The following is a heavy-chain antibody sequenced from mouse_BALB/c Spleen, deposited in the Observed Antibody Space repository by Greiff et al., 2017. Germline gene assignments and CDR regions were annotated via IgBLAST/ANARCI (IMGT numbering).Heavy chain of an antibody. Sequence: VQLQQSGPELVKPGASVKISCKASGYTFTDYNMHWVKQSHGKSLEWIGYIYPYNGGTGYNQKFKSKAALTVDNSSSTAYMELRSLTSEDSAVYYCARGVATWAMDYWGQGTSVTVSS. CDR3: ARGVATWAMDY. CDR1: GYTFTDYN. J-gene: IGHJ4*01. D-gene: IGHD1-1*02. V-gene: IGHV1S29*02. CDR2: IYPYNGGT.